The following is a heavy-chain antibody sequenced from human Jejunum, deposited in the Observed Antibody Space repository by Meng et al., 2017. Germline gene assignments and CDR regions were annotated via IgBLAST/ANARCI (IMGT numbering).Heavy chain of an antibody. V-gene: IGHV4-4*02. J-gene: IGHJ4*02. CDR1: GGSISSVYW. Sequence: VQLKGSGPGLWKPSETLSLPCAVPGGSISSVYWWTWVRQSPGKGLEWIGEIYHSGSTNYNPSLKSRVTISVDKSKNQFSLKLTSVTAADTAVYYCARGGYYSFDYWGQGTLVTVSS. CDR2: IYHSGST. D-gene: IGHD5-18*01. CDR3: ARGGYYSFDY.